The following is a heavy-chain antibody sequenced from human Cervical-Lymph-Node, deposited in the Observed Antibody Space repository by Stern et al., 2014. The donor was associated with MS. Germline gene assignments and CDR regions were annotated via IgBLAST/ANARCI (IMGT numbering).Heavy chain of an antibody. CDR2: IHSGGST. J-gene: IGHJ5*01. CDR3: ARDDGTRGLDS. V-gene: IGHV3-53*04. Sequence: EVQLVESGGGLVQSGGSLRLSCAASGLTVSNNYMSWVSQAPGKGLEWVSIIHSGGSTYYADSVKGRFTISRHSSENTLYLQMNSLRPEDTAVYFCARDDGTRGLDSWGQGTLVTVSS. CDR1: GLTVSNNY. D-gene: IGHD1-1*01.